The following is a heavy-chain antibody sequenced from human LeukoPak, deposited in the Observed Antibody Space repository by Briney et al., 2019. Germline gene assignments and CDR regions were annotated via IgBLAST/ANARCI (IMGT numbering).Heavy chain of an antibody. V-gene: IGHV1-18*01. CDR3: ARDLPDDCSGGSCYSDPSGSDY. CDR1: GYTLTSYG. J-gene: IGHJ4*02. Sequence: ASVKVSCKASGYTLTSYGISWVRQAPGQGRRWMGWISAYNGNTNYAQKLQGRVTMTTDTSTSTAYMELRSLRSDDTAVYYCARDLPDDCSGGSCYSDPSGSDYWGQGTLVTVSS. D-gene: IGHD2-15*01. CDR2: ISAYNGNT.